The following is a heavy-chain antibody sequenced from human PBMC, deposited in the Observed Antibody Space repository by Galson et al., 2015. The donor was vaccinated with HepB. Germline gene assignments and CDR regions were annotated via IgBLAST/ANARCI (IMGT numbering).Heavy chain of an antibody. CDR3: ARSGFDY. CDR1: GFTFSSYA. CDR2: ISYDGSNK. D-gene: IGHD2-15*01. Sequence: SLRLSCAASGFTFSSYAMHWVRQAPGKGLEWVAVISYDGSNKYYADPVKGRFTISRDNSKNTLYLQMNSLRAEDTAVYYCARSGFDYWGQETLVTVSS. J-gene: IGHJ4*02. V-gene: IGHV3-30-3*01.